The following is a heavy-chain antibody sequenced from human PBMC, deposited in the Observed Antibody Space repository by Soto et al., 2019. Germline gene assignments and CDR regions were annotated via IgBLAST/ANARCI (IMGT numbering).Heavy chain of an antibody. CDR2: IIPIVTTP. CDR3: AIVGYTSWSRYHYYVMDV. D-gene: IGHD3-3*01. Sequence: QVRLVQSGAEVKKPGSSVKVSCEASGGTFSSYAVTWVRQAPGQGLEWMGGIIPIVTTPNYAQKFQGRLTISADKSTSTSYMELSSLRSEDTGVYYCAIVGYTSWSRYHYYVMDVWAQGTTVIVSS. V-gene: IGHV1-69*06. J-gene: IGHJ6*02. CDR1: GGTFSSYA.